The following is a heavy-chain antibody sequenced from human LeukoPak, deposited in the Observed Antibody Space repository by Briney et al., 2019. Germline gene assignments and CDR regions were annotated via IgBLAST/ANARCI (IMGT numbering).Heavy chain of an antibody. J-gene: IGHJ5*02. CDR1: GYRFTNYR. Sequence: GESLKISCKGSGYRFTNYRIGWVRQMPGKGLEWMGIIYPGDSDTRYSPSFQGQVTISADKSISTAYLQWSSLKASDTAMYYCARLEGGYFGFGSSRHWFDPWGQGTLVTVSS. CDR2: IYPGDSDT. D-gene: IGHD5-12*01. CDR3: ARLEGGYFGFGSSRHWFDP. V-gene: IGHV5-51*01.